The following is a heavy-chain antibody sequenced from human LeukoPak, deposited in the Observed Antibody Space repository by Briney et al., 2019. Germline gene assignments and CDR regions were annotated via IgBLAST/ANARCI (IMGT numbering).Heavy chain of an antibody. J-gene: IGHJ4*02. D-gene: IGHD3-10*01. CDR3: ARDYYGSGTYTNNFDY. CDR1: GFTFDDYA. CDR2: ISWNSGSI. Sequence: GGSLRLSCAASGFTFDDYAMHWVRQAPGKGLEWVSGISWNSGSIGYADSVKGRFTISRDNAKNSLYLQMNSLRAEDTALYYCARDYYGSGTYTNNFDYWGQGTLVTVSS. V-gene: IGHV3-9*01.